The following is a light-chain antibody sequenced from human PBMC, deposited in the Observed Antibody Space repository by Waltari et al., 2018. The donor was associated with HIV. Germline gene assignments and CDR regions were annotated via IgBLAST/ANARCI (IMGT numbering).Light chain of an antibody. Sequence: SYGLTQPPSVSVSPGQTATITCSGDTLPKQYGYWYQQKPGHAPVMVIYKDRERPKGIPDRFSCSSSATTATLTISGVQPEDDADYYCQSSDISGNYWVLGGGTKLTVL. CDR1: TLPKQY. J-gene: IGLJ2*01. CDR3: QSSDISGNYWV. CDR2: KDR. V-gene: IGLV3-25*03.